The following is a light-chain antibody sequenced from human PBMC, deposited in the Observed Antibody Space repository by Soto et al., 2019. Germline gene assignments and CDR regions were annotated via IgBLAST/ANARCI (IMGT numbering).Light chain of an antibody. Sequence: EIVLTQSPATLSLSPGERATLSCRASQTFSSHLAWYQQKPGQAPGLLIYDASKRATGIPARFSGRGSGTDFTLTISSLEPEDLAVYYCQQRSNWPPVITFGQGTRLEIK. CDR1: QTFSSH. V-gene: IGKV3-11*01. CDR2: DAS. J-gene: IGKJ5*01. CDR3: QQRSNWPPVIT.